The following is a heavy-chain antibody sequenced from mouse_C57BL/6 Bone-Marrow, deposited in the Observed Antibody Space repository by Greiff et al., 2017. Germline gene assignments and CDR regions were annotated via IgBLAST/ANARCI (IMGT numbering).Heavy chain of an antibody. Sequence: VQLQQSGAELVRPGASVKLSCTASGFNIKDDYMHWVKQRPEQGLEWIGWIDPENGDTEYASKFQGKATITADTSSNTAYLQLSSLTSEDTAVYYGTTTGGVAAMDYWGQGTSVTVSS. J-gene: IGHJ4*01. D-gene: IGHD4-1*01. CDR3: TTTGGVAAMDY. V-gene: IGHV14-4*01. CDR1: GFNIKDDY. CDR2: IDPENGDT.